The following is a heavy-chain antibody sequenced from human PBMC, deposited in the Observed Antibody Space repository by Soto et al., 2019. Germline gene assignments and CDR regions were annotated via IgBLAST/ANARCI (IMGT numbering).Heavy chain of an antibody. CDR1: GGSISSGDYY. J-gene: IGHJ4*02. Sequence: PSEPLSLSCTVSGGSISSGDYYWSWIRQVAGRGLEWIGYVYYSGSTYSHPSLKSRVDMSVNTSKNQFSLKLSSVTAADTAIYYCAREGRMAAAGKFDYWGQGTLVTDS. V-gene: IGHV4-31*03. CDR3: AREGRMAAAGKFDY. CDR2: VYYSGST. D-gene: IGHD6-13*01.